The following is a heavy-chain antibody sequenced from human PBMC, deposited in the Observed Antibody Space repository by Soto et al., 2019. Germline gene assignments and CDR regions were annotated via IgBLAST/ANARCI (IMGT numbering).Heavy chain of an antibody. CDR3: APPYYFNH. CDR2: ISDDSSYI. J-gene: IGHJ1*01. Sequence: PGGSLRLACAASGFMFRAYTMNWGRQAPGKGLEWLSSISDDSSYIDYADSLRGRFTVSRDNARNSLYLQIDSLGVEDTAVYYCAPPYYFNHWGPGTLVTVSS. V-gene: IGHV3-21*06. D-gene: IGHD3-16*01. CDR1: GFMFRAYT.